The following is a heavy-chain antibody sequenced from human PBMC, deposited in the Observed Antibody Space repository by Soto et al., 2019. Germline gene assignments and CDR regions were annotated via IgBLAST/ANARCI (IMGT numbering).Heavy chain of an antibody. J-gene: IGHJ4*02. CDR2: ISAYNGNT. CDR3: ARVGSSWDDY. V-gene: IGHV1-18*01. D-gene: IGHD6-13*01. Sequence: ASVQVSCKASRYTFTSYGISWVRQAPGQGLEWMGCISAYNGNTNYAQKLQGRVTMNTDTSTSTAYMELRSLRSDDPAVYYCARVGSSWDDYWGKGTLVTVSS. CDR1: RYTFTSYG.